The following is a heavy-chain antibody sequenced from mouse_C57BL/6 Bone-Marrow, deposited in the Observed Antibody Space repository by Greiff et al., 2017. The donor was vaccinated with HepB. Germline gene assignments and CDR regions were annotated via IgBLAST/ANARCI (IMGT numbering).Heavy chain of an antibody. J-gene: IGHJ3*01. CDR2: INPSSGYT. CDR1: GYTFTSYW. V-gene: IGHV1-7*01. D-gene: IGHD2-4*01. CDR3: ARSRRLRPFAY. Sequence: VQLQESGAELAKPGASVKLSCKASGYTFTSYWMHWVKQRPGQGLEWIGYINPSSGYTKYNQKFKDKATLTADKPSSTAYMQLSSLTYEDSAVYYCARSRRLRPFAYWGQGTLVTVSA.